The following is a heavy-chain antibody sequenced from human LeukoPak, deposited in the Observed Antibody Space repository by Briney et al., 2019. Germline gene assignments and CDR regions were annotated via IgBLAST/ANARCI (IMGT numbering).Heavy chain of an antibody. J-gene: IGHJ6*03. Sequence: PGGSLRLSCAASGFTFSSYGMSWVRQAPGKGLEWVSAISGSGGSTYYADSVKGRFTISRDNSKNTLYLQMNSLRAEDTAVYYCAKPNFEYYYYYYYMDVWGKGTTVTVSS. V-gene: IGHV3-23*01. CDR1: GFTFSSYG. CDR3: AKPNFEYYYYYYYMDV. CDR2: ISGSGGST. D-gene: IGHD1-1*01.